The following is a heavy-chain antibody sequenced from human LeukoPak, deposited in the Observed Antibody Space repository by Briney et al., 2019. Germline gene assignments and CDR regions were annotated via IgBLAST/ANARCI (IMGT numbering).Heavy chain of an antibody. V-gene: IGHV3-21*01. J-gene: IGHJ4*02. CDR2: ISSSSSYI. CDR3: ARAVTTDWYFDY. Sequence: GGSLRLSCAASGFTFSSYSMNWVRQAPGKGLEWVSSISSSSSYIYYADSVKGRFTISRDNAKNSLYLQMNSLRAEDTAVYYCARAVTTDWYFDYWGQGTLVTVSS. CDR1: GFTFSSYS. D-gene: IGHD4-17*01.